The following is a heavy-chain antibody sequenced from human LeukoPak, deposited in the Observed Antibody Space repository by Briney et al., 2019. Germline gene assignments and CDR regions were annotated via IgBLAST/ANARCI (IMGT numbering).Heavy chain of an antibody. CDR1: GYTFTSYD. Sequence: ASVKVSCKASGYTFTSYDINWVRQATGQGLEWMGWMNPNSGNTGYAQKFRGRVTMTRNTSISTAYMELSSLRSEDTAVYYCARTFYYDTSGGENWFDPWGQGTLVTVSS. V-gene: IGHV1-8*01. D-gene: IGHD3-22*01. CDR2: MNPNSGNT. J-gene: IGHJ5*02. CDR3: ARTFYYDTSGGENWFDP.